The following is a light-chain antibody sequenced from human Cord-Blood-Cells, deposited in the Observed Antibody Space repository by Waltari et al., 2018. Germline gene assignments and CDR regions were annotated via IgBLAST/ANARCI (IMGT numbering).Light chain of an antibody. CDR2: AAS. V-gene: IGKV1-8*01. CDR3: QQYYSYPRT. Sequence: AIRMTQSPSSLSASTGDRVTITCRASQGISSYLAWYQQKPGKAPKLLMYAASTLQSGVRSRFSGSGSGTEFTLTISCLQSEDFATYCCQQYYSYPRTFGQGTKVEIK. J-gene: IGKJ1*01. CDR1: QGISSY.